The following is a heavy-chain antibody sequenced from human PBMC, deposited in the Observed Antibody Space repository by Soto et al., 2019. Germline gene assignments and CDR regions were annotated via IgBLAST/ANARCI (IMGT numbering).Heavy chain of an antibody. J-gene: IGHJ3*02. D-gene: IGHD3-10*01. CDR2: IGTTGDT. V-gene: IGHV3-13*04. Sequence: PGGSLRLSCEASGFKFRVYDMHWVRQVAGKGLEWVSAIGTTGDTYYSASVRGRFTISRADVENSLYLRLNSLTVGDTAVYYCTRGSRLGSGSLRPGPSDIFDIWGQGTTVTVSS. CDR1: GFKFRVYD. CDR3: TRGSRLGSGSLRPGPSDIFDI.